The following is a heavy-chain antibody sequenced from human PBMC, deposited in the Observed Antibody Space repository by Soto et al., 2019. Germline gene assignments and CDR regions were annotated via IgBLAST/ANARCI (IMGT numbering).Heavy chain of an antibody. V-gene: IGHV4-34*01. D-gene: IGHD5-12*01. CDR2: INHSGST. Sequence: SETLSLTCAVYGGSFSGYYWSWIRQPPGKGLEWIGEINHSGSTNYNPSLKSRVTISVDTSKNQFSLKLSSVTAADTAVYYCARRRIVATKRYNWFDPWGQGTLVTVSS. CDR3: ARRRIVATKRYNWFDP. J-gene: IGHJ5*02. CDR1: GGSFSGYY.